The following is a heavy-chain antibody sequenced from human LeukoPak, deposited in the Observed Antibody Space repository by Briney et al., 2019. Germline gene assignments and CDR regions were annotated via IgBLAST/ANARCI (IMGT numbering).Heavy chain of an antibody. V-gene: IGHV3-21*01. CDR3: ATTPYSYYYYYMDV. CDR1: GFTFSSYE. Sequence: GGSLRLSCAASGFTFSSYEMNWVRQAPGKGLEWVSSISSSSSYIYYADSVKGRFTISRDNAKNSLYLQMNSLRAEDTAVYYCATTPYSYYYYYMDVWGKGTTVTVSS. J-gene: IGHJ6*03. CDR2: ISSSSSYI.